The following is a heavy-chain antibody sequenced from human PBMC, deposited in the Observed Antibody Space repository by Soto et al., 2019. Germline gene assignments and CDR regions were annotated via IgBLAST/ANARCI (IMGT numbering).Heavy chain of an antibody. V-gene: IGHV4-31*03. CDR1: GGSISSGGYY. CDR3: ARLSGYYYDSSGYTPNWFDP. CDR2: IYYSGST. J-gene: IGHJ5*02. D-gene: IGHD3-22*01. Sequence: QVQLQESGPGLVKPSQTLSRTCTVSGGSISSGGYYWSWIRQHPGKGLEWIGYIYYSGSTYYNPSLKSRVTISVDTSKNQFSLKLSSVTAADTAVYYCARLSGYYYDSSGYTPNWFDPRGQGTLVTVSS.